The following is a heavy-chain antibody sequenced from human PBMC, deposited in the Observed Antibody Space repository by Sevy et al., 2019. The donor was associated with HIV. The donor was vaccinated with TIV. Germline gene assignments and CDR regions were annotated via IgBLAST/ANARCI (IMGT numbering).Heavy chain of an antibody. CDR2: ISFSGNYI. D-gene: IGHD6-19*01. J-gene: IGHJ4*02. CDR1: GINFKTYK. CDR3: ATSSGWALDY. Sequence: GESLKISCVASGINFKTYKINWVRQTPGKGLEWVSSISFSGNYIYYADFAKGRFTISRDNARNSLYLQMISLTAEGTAVYYCATSSGWALDYWGQGTLVTVSS. V-gene: IGHV3-21*01.